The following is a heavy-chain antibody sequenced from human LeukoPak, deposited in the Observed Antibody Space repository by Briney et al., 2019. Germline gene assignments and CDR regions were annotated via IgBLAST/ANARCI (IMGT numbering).Heavy chain of an antibody. CDR2: ISPGSNTI. CDR1: GFTFSGYT. V-gene: IGHV3-48*02. Sequence: PGGSLRLSCAASGFTFSGYTMSWVRQAPGKGLEWVSYISPGSNTIYYADSVKGRFTISRDNAKNSLYLQMNSLRDEDTAVYYRARDRVKCDYWGQGTLVTVSS. J-gene: IGHJ4*02. CDR3: ARDRVKCDY.